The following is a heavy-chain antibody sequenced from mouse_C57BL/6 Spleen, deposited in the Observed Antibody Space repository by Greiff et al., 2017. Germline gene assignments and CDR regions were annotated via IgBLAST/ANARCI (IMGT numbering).Heavy chain of an antibody. V-gene: IGHV1-82*01. J-gene: IGHJ3*01. D-gene: IGHD2-4*01. CDR2: ICPGDGDT. CDR1: GYAFSSSW. CDR3: ARGETYDYEFAY. Sequence: VQLQQSGPELVKPGASVKISCKASGYAFSSSWMNWVKQRPGKGLEWIGRICPGDGDTNYNGKLKGKGTLTADKSSITAYMKLSSLPSDDSAVYFCARGETYDYEFAYWGQGTLVTVSA.